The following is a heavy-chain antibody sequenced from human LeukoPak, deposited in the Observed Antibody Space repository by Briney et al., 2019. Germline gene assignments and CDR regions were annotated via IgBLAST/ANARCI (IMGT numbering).Heavy chain of an antibody. CDR2: INPNSGGT. Sequence: ASVKVSCKASGYTFTGYYMHWVRQAPGQGPEWMGWINPNSGGTNYAQKFQGRVTMTRDTSISTAYMELSRLRSDDTAVYYCARDQFGSSWFDPWGQGTLVTVSS. J-gene: IGHJ5*02. CDR3: ARDQFGSSWFDP. CDR1: GYTFTGYY. D-gene: IGHD6-6*01. V-gene: IGHV1-2*02.